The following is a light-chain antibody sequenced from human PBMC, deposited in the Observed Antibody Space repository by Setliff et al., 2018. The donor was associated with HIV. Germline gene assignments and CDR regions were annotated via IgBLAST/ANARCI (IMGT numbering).Light chain of an antibody. J-gene: IGLJ1*01. CDR3: CSYAGSKSFDV. V-gene: IGLV2-11*01. CDR2: NVN. CDR1: SSDVGAYNY. Sequence: QSALTQPRSVSGSPGQSVTVSCTGSSSDVGAYNYVSWYQQHPGKAPKLILFNVNKRPSGVPDRFSGSKSGDTASLAISGLQSDDEATYYCCSYAGSKSFDVFGTGTKV.